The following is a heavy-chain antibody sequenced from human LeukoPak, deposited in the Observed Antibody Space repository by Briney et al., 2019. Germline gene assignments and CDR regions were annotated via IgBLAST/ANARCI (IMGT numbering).Heavy chain of an antibody. CDR2: IIPIFGTA. J-gene: IGHJ1*01. V-gene: IGHV1-69*13. CDR1: GGTFISYA. D-gene: IGHD3-22*01. CDR3: ARAPQETYYYDSSGYPAEYFQH. Sequence: SVKVSCKASGGTFISYAISWVRQAPGQGLEWMGGIIPIFGTANYAQKFQGRVTITADESTSTAYMELSSLRSEDTAVYYCARAPQETYYYDSSGYPAEYFQHWGQGTLVTVSS.